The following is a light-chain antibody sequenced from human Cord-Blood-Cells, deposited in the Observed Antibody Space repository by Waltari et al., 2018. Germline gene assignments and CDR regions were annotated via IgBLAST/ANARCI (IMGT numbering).Light chain of an antibody. J-gene: IGLJ2*01. CDR1: SSNIGAGSD. CDR2: GNS. Sequence: QSVLTQPPSVSGAPGQRVTIPCTGSSSNIGAGSDVPWYQQLPGTAPKLLIYGNSNRPSGVPDRFSGSKSGTAASLAITGLQAEDEADYYCQSYDSSLSGSVFGGGTKLTVL. CDR3: QSYDSSLSGSV. V-gene: IGLV1-40*01.